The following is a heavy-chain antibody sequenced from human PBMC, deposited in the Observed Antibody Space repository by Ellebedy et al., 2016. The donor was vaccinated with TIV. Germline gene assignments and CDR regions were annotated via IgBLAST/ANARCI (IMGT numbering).Heavy chain of an antibody. CDR1: GFAFDDYG. V-gene: IGHV3-21*01. J-gene: IGHJ4*02. CDR2: ISSSGNYR. Sequence: PGGSLRLSCAASGFAFDDYGMHWVRQAPGKGLEWVSSISSSGNYRYHGDSVKGRFTISRDNAKNSLYLQMNSLRAEDTAVYWCASWDFDYWGQGTLVTVSS. CDR3: ASWDFDY. D-gene: IGHD7-27*01.